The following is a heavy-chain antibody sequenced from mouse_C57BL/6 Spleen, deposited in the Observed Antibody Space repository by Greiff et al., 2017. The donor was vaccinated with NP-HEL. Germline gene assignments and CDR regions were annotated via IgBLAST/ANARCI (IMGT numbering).Heavy chain of an antibody. V-gene: IGHV1-55*01. D-gene: IGHD1-1*02. CDR2: IYPGSGST. J-gene: IGHJ4*01. CDR1: GYTFTSYR. Sequence: VQLQQPGAELVKPGASVKMSCKASGYTFTSYRITWVKQRPGQGLEWIGDIYPGSGSTNFNEKFKSKATLTVDTSSSTAYMQLSSLTSEDSAVYYCARGYGPMDYWGQGTSVTVSS. CDR3: ARGYGPMDY.